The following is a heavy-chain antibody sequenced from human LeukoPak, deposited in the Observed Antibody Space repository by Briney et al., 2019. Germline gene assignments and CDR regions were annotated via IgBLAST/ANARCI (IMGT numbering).Heavy chain of an antibody. D-gene: IGHD2-21*01. V-gene: IGHV3-7*01. CDR2: INPDGTVP. J-gene: IGHJ4*02. CDR1: GFTFNVLW. Sequence: PGGSLRLSCAASGFTFNVLWPTWVRQAPGKGLEWVANINPDGTVPSYVDSVKGRFTISRDNANNSLYLQMNSLRPEDTALYYCVKGNWGGYWGQGALVTVSS. CDR3: VKGNWGGY.